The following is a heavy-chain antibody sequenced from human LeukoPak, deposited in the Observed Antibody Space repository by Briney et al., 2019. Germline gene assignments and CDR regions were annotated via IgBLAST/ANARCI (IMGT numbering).Heavy chain of an antibody. CDR2: LNPGGGSR. CDR3: ARSPTAAGTMGYYYYYMDV. D-gene: IGHD6-13*01. V-gene: IGHV1-46*01. J-gene: IGHJ6*03. Sequence: ASVKVSCKASGYTFTNYYLHWVRQAPGQGLEWMGILNPGGGSRNYAQKFQGRVTMTRNTSISTAYMELSSLRSEDTAVYYCARSPTAAGTMGYYYYYMDVWGKGTTVTISS. CDR1: GYTFTNYY.